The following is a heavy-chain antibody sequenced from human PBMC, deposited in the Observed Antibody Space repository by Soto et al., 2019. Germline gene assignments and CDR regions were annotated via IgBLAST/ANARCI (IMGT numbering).Heavy chain of an antibody. V-gene: IGHV1-2*02. J-gene: IGHJ5*02. CDR1: GYTFIDYH. CDR2: INPNSGGT. Sequence: ASVKVSCKASGYTFIDYHMHWVRQAPGQGXEWMGWINPNSGGTSYAQKFQGRVTMTRATSISTAYMELSSVTSDDTAVYYCARAPGRGYCNNTSCYSFRGFYWSDPWGQGTLVTVSS. D-gene: IGHD2-2*01. CDR3: ARAPGRGYCNNTSCYSFRGFYWSDP.